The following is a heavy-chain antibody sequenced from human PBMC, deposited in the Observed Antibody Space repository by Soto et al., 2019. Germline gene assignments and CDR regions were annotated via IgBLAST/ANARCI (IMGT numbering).Heavy chain of an antibody. CDR2: INHNKST. D-gene: IGHD6-19*01. CDR3: ARTIFTYGSGWYWFGP. J-gene: IGHJ5*02. Sequence: EALSASYSVYGSLFSGYFWIRIRPPPGKGLELIGEINHNKSTHYNPSLKSRVTSSVDTSKNQFALKMSSVTAADTAVYYCARTIFTYGSGWYWFGPWGQGTLVT. CDR1: GSLFSGYF. V-gene: IGHV4-34*01.